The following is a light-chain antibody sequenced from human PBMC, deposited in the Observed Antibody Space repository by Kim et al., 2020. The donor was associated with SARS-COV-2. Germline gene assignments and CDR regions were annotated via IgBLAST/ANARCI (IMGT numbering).Light chain of an antibody. CDR1: QSVSSTY. Sequence: DIVLTQSPGTLSVSPGERATLSCRASQSVSSTYLAWYQQKPGQAPRLLIYGASSRATGIADRFSGSGSGTDFNLTISRLEPEDFGVYYCQQRTFGGGTKVDIK. J-gene: IGKJ4*01. V-gene: IGKV3-20*01. CDR2: GAS. CDR3: QQRT.